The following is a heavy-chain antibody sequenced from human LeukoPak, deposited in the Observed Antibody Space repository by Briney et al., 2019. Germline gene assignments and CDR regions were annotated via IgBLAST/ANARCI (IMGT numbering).Heavy chain of an antibody. CDR1: GYTFTGYY. J-gene: IGHJ6*02. V-gene: IGHV1-2*02. D-gene: IGHD4-17*01. CDR3: ARDTVTTNGMDV. CDR2: INPNSGGT. Sequence: ASVKVSCKASGYTFTGYYMHWVRQAPGQGLEWMGWINPNSGGTNYAQKFQGRVTMTRDTSISTAYMELSRLRSDDTAVYYCARDTVTTNGMDVWGQGTTVTVSS.